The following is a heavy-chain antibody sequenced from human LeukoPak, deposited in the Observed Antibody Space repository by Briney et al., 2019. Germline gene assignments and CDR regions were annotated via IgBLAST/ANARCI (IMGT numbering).Heavy chain of an antibody. CDR2: IYHSGST. CDR3: VREHSWGDFDY. J-gene: IGHJ4*02. Sequence: SGTLSLTCAVSGGSISSSNWWSWVRQPPGKGLEWIREIYHSGSTTYNPSLKSRVTISVDKSKNQFSLKLSSVTAADTAVYYCVREHSWGDFDYWGQGTLVTVSS. D-gene: IGHD2-15*01. CDR1: GGSISSSNW. V-gene: IGHV4-4*02.